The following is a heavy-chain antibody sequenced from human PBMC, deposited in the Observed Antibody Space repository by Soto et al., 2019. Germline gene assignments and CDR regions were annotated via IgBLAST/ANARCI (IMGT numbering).Heavy chain of an antibody. Sequence: QVQLVESGGGVVQPGRSLRLSCAASGFTFSSYGMHWVRQAPGKGLEWVAVIWYDGSNKYYADSVKGRFTISRDNSKNTLYLQMNSLRAEDTAVYYCAREALGVATMPFDYWGQGTLVTVSS. V-gene: IGHV3-33*01. CDR1: GFTFSSYG. D-gene: IGHD5-12*01. J-gene: IGHJ4*02. CDR2: IWYDGSNK. CDR3: AREALGVATMPFDY.